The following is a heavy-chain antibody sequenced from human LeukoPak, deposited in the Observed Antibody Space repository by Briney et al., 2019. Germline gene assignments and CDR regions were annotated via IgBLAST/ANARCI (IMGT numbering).Heavy chain of an antibody. CDR2: IKEDGSKK. Sequence: RGSLRLSCAASGFTFSSHWMTWVRQAPGKGLEWVANIKEDGSKKNYVDSVKGRFTISRDNAKNSLYLQMNSLRAEDTAVYHCATPLDYYDSSGYHQGGDWGQGTLVTVSS. V-gene: IGHV3-7*03. J-gene: IGHJ4*02. CDR1: GFTFSSHW. CDR3: ATPLDYYDSSGYHQGGD. D-gene: IGHD3-22*01.